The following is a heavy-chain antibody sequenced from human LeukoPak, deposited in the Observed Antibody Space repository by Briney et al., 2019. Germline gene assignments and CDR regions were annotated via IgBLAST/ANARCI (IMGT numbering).Heavy chain of an antibody. CDR1: GYTFTGHS. V-gene: IGHV1-69*13. CDR2: IIPVFGTA. CDR3: ARGSDGDYPFDY. Sequence: SVKVSCKASGYTFTGHSMYWVRQAPGQGLEWMGGIIPVFGTANYAQKFQGRVTITADESTSTAYMELSSLRSEDTAVYYCARGSDGDYPFDYWGQGTLVTVSS. J-gene: IGHJ4*02. D-gene: IGHD4-17*01.